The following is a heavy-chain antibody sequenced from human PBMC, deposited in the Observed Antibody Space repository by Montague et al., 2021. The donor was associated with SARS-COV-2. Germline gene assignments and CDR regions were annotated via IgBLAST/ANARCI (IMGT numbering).Heavy chain of an antibody. CDR1: GFSFSSHV. V-gene: IGHV3-23*01. CDR2: VSGSANEI. CDR3: AKETLERHFAYDI. J-gene: IGHJ3*02. D-gene: IGHD1-1*01. Sequence: SLRLSCAASGFSFSSHVMTWSRQAPGKGLEWVSGVSGSANEIYYADSVRGRFTISRDNSKNTLYLQMESLRGEDTAKCYCAKETLERHFAYDIWGQGTMVTVSS.